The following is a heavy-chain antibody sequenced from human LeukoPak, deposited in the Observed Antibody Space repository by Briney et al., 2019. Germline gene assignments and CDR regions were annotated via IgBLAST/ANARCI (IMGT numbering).Heavy chain of an antibody. CDR1: GYIFTNYG. Sequence: GASVMVSCKASGYIFTNYGISWVRQAPGQGLEWMSWISANNGETRYAQNFQGRVTMTTDTSTTTAYMELRSLRSDDTAVYYCARVPPSAHQLLSSDYWGQGTQVTVSS. J-gene: IGHJ4*02. V-gene: IGHV1-18*04. D-gene: IGHD1-26*01. CDR3: ARVPPSAHQLLSSDY. CDR2: ISANNGET.